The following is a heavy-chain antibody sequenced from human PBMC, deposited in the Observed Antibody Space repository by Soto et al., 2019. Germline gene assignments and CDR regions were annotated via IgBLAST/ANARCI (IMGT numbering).Heavy chain of an antibody. D-gene: IGHD5-12*01. CDR2: FYYGGAT. V-gene: IGHV4-39*01. Sequence: SETLSLTCTVSGGSFSSSNDYWVWIRQPPGKGLEWIGSFYYGGATYYNASLKSRVTISADTSKNQFYLKVNSVTAADTAVYYCARRIVATETFDYWGQGTLVTVSS. CDR1: GGSFSSSNDY. CDR3: ARRIVATETFDY. J-gene: IGHJ4*02.